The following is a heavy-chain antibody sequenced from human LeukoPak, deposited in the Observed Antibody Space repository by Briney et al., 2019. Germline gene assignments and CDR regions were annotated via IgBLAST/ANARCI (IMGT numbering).Heavy chain of an antibody. Sequence: TGGSLRLSCAASGFPFNRYSMNWVRQAPGKGLEWVSYISSSSSPIYYADSVRGRFTISRDNAKNSVYLEMNSLRDEDAAVYYCVRSMFVDPWGQGTLVTVSS. CDR2: ISSSSSPI. D-gene: IGHD3-10*02. J-gene: IGHJ5*02. CDR1: GFPFNRYS. V-gene: IGHV3-48*02. CDR3: VRSMFVDP.